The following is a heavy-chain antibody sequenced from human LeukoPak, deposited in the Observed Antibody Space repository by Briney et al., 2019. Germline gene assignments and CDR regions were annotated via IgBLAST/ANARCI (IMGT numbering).Heavy chain of an antibody. Sequence: GGSLRLSCAVSGVSFSGYAMHWVRQAPGKGLEWVGLIKYDASDEYYADSVKGRFTISRDDSRNTLYLQMTSLRAEDTAVYYCARGQSVGWEIGVCDFWGQGSLVTVAS. CDR3: ARGQSVGWEIGVCDF. CDR2: IKYDASDE. V-gene: IGHV3-33*01. J-gene: IGHJ4*02. CDR1: GVSFSGYA. D-gene: IGHD1-26*01.